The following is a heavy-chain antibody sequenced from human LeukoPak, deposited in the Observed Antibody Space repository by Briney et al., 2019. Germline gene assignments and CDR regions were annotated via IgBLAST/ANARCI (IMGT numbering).Heavy chain of an antibody. Sequence: SETLSLTCTVSGGSISSYYWSWIRQPPGKGLEWIGYIYYSGSTNYNPSLKSRVTISVDTSKNQFSLKLSSVTAADTAVYYCARGRHSSSWYWFDPWGQGTLVTVSS. D-gene: IGHD6-13*01. J-gene: IGHJ5*02. CDR1: GGSISSYY. CDR3: ARGRHSSSWYWFDP. V-gene: IGHV4-59*01. CDR2: IYYSGST.